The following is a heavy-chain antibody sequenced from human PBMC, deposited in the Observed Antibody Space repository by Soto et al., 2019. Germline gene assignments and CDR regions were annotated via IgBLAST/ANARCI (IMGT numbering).Heavy chain of an antibody. CDR3: ARDHFFSWNYSPGLDYYGMDV. V-gene: IGHV3-11*01. CDR1: GFTFSDYY. D-gene: IGHD1-7*01. CDR2: ISSSGSTI. Sequence: PGGSLRLSCAASGFTFSDYYMSWIRQAPGKGLEWVSYISSSGSTIYYADSVKGRFTISRANAKNSLYLQMNSLRAEDTAVYYCARDHFFSWNYSPGLDYYGMDVWGQGTTVTVSS. J-gene: IGHJ6*02.